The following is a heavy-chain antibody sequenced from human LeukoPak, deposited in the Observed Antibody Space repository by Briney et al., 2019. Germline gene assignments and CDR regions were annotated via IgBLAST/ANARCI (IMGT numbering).Heavy chain of an antibody. Sequence: PGGSLRLSCAASGFTFSSYSMNWVRQAPGKGLEWGSYISSSISTIYYADSVKGRFTISRDNAKNSLYLQMNSLRAEDTAVYYCARDTGITIFGVVTPLAGAGYGMDVWGQGTTVTVSS. CDR1: GFTFSSYS. D-gene: IGHD3-3*01. CDR3: ARDTGITIFGVVTPLAGAGYGMDV. V-gene: IGHV3-48*01. CDR2: ISSSISTI. J-gene: IGHJ6*02.